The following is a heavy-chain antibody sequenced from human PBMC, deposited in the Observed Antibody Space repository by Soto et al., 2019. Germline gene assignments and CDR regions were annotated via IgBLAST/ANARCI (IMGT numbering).Heavy chain of an antibody. J-gene: IGHJ6*02. CDR2: ISSSSSTI. CDR1: GFTFSSYS. Sequence: GGSLRLSCAASGFTFSSYSMNWVRQAPGKGLEWVSYISSSSSTIYYADSVKGRFTISSDNAKNSLYLQMNSLRDEDTAVYYCARDHWPYTFFGCSSYYYGLDFCGQGTTVTVSS. D-gene: IGHD3-3*01. V-gene: IGHV3-48*02. CDR3: ARDHWPYTFFGCSSYYYGLDF.